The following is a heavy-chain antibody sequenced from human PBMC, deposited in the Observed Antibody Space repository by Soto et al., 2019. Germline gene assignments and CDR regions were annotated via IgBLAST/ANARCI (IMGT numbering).Heavy chain of an antibody. CDR3: AREAPPHGGGDRAFDI. CDR1: GFTFSSYW. CDR2: INSDGSST. J-gene: IGHJ3*02. Sequence: GGSLRLSCAASGFTFSSYWMHWVRQAPGKGLVWVSRINSDGSSTSYADSVKGRFTISRDNAKTTLYLQMNSLRAEDTAVYYCAREAPPHGGGDRAFDIWGQGTMVTVSS. V-gene: IGHV3-74*01. D-gene: IGHD2-21*01.